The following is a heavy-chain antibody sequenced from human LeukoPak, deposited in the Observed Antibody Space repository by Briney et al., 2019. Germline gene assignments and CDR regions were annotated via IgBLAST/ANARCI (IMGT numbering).Heavy chain of an antibody. J-gene: IGHJ3*02. Sequence: GGSLRLSCAASGFTFSSYSMNWVRQAPGKGLEWVSSINSNSRYKYYADSVKGRFTISRDNAKNSLYLQMNSLRAEDTAVYYCARAKRNGFDIWGQGTMVTVSS. CDR1: GFTFSSYS. CDR2: INSNSRYK. V-gene: IGHV3-21*01. CDR3: ARAKRNGFDI.